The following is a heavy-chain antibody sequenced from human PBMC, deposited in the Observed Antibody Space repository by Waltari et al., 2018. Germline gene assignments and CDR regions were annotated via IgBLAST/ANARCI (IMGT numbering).Heavy chain of an antibody. D-gene: IGHD2-15*01. Sequence: QVPLVPSGAEVKKPGASVKVSCRVSAYSLDEAPLPSLQTAPGTGLEWLGGFDPEYGEAVYAQEFQGRVTMTEDTSKDTAYMELSSLTYEDTAVYYCTRDRVGYCSGGTCYSRWFDPWGQGTLVTVSS. CDR1: AYSLDEAP. J-gene: IGHJ5*02. CDR2: FDPEYGEA. V-gene: IGHV1-24*01. CDR3: TRDRVGYCSGGTCYSRWFDP.